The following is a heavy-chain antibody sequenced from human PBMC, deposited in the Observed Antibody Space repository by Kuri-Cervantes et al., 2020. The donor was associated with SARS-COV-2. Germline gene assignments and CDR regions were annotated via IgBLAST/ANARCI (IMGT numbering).Heavy chain of an antibody. CDR1: GFTFSDYY. V-gene: IGHV3-11*01. Sequence: GGSLRLSCAASGFTFSDYYMSWIRQAPGKGLEWVSYISSSSSYIYYADSVKGRFTISRDNAKNSLYLQMNSLRAEDTAVYYCAKAPPTYYFDYWGQGTLVTVSS. CDR2: ISSSSSYI. CDR3: AKAPPTYYFDY. J-gene: IGHJ4*02.